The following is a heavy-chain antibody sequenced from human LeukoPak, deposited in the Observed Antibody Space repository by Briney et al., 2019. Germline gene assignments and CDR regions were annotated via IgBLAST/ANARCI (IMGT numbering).Heavy chain of an antibody. V-gene: IGHV3-9*01. CDR1: GFTFDDYG. J-gene: IGHJ4*02. D-gene: IGHD3-10*01. Sequence: TGGSLRLSCAASGFTFDDYGMHWVRQAPGKGLEWVSGISWNSGSIGYADSVKGRFTISRDNAKNSLYLQMNSLRAEDTALYYCAKDPGVTGFDYWGQGTLVTVSS. CDR3: AKDPGVTGFDY. CDR2: ISWNSGSI.